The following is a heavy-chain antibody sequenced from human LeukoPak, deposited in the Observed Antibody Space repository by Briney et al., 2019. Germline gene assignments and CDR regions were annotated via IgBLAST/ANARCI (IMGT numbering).Heavy chain of an antibody. Sequence: GGSLRLSCAASGLTFSSFAMNWVRQTPGKGLEWVSIIYSGGTTNYADSVKGRFTISRDNSKNTLYLQMNSLRAEDTAVYYCARDPSRSAMASSWGQGILVTVSS. J-gene: IGHJ5*02. D-gene: IGHD5-18*01. V-gene: IGHV3-53*01. CDR1: GLTFSSFA. CDR2: IYSGGTT. CDR3: ARDPSRSAMASS.